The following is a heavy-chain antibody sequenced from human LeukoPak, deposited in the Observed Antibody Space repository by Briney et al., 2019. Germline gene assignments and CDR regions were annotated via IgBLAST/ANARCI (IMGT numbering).Heavy chain of an antibody. CDR2: ISSSGSTI. CDR1: GFTFSSYE. V-gene: IGHV3-48*03. CDR3: ASRGDGYTRVDYGMDV. J-gene: IGHJ6*02. D-gene: IGHD2-21*01. Sequence: PGGSLRLSCAASGFTFSSYEMNWVRQAPGKGLEWVSYISSSGSTIYYADSVKGRFTISRDNAKNSLYLQMTSLRAEDTAVYYCASRGDGYTRVDYGMDVWGQGTTVTVSS.